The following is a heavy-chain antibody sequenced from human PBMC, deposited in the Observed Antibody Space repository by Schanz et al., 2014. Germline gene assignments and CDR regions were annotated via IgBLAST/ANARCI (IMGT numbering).Heavy chain of an antibody. Sequence: QVQLPASGPGLEKPSETLSLTCTISGVSITNNYWAWVRQPPGKGLEWIGFISSSGSALYNPSLKTRVTISRDTSKNQVSLNLRSVTAADTAFYHCARELGREGGFDSWGQGILVAVSS. CDR2: ISSSGSA. CDR1: GVSITNNY. J-gene: IGHJ4*02. CDR3: ARELGREGGFDS. D-gene: IGHD2-15*01. V-gene: IGHV4-59*01.